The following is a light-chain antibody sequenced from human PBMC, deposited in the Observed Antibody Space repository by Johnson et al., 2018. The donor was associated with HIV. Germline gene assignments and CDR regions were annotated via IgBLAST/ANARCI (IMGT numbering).Light chain of an antibody. CDR1: SSNIGNNY. Sequence: QSVLTQPPSVSAAPGQKVSISCSGSSSNIGNNYVSWYQQLPGTAPKLLIFENNKRPSGIPDRFSGSKSGTSATLGITGLQTGDEADYYCATWDNSLSAGRNVVGTGTKVTVL. V-gene: IGLV1-51*02. CDR3: ATWDNSLSAGRNV. J-gene: IGLJ1*01. CDR2: ENN.